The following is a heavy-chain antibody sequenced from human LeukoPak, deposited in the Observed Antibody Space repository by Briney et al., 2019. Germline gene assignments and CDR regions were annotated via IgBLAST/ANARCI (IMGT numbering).Heavy chain of an antibody. D-gene: IGHD2-15*01. CDR2: INPSGGSS. V-gene: IGHV1-46*01. J-gene: IGHJ4*02. CDR1: GYTFTSFY. CDR3: ARVLCSGGSCYSFFDY. Sequence: AASVKVSCKASGYTFTSFYMHWVRQAPGQGLEWVGIINPSGGSSNYAQKFQGRVTMTRDTSTSTGYMELSSLRSEDTAVYYCARVLCSGGSCYSFFDYWGQGTLVTVSS.